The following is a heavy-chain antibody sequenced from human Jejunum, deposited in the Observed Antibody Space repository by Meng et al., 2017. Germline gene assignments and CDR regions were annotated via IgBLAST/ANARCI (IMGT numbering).Heavy chain of an antibody. CDR2: IKPDGNTI. J-gene: IGHJ4*01. CDR1: GFPFSTYS. CDR3: ARDNDWVVWDY. V-gene: IGHV3-74*01. Sequence: VHRGGSGGGVVPPGGSLRLSCAASGFPFSTYSMHWVRQAPGKGLVWVSQIKPDGNTISYADSVRGRFTISRDNAKSTLYLEMNSLRAEDAAVYYCARDNDWVVWDYWGRGTLVTVSS. D-gene: IGHD1-1*01.